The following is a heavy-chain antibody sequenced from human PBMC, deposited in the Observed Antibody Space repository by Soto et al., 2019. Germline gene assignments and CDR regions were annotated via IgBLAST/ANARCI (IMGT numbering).Heavy chain of an antibody. V-gene: IGHV5-51*01. Sequence: GESLKISCKGSGYSFTGYWIGWVGEMRGKGLEWMGIIYPGDSDTRYSPSFQGQVTISADKSISTAYLQWSSLKASDTAMYYCARQGGLDCGGDCYSGVGIWGQGTMVTVSS. J-gene: IGHJ3*02. CDR2: IYPGDSDT. CDR1: GYSFTGYW. CDR3: ARQGGLDCGGDCYSGVGI. D-gene: IGHD2-21*02.